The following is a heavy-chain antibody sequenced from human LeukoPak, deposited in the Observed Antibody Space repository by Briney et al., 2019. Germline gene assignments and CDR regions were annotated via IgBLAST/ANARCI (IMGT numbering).Heavy chain of an antibody. CDR1: CYDFTSYG. D-gene: IGHD6-19*01. V-gene: IGHV1-18*01. CDR2: ISPYNGNT. J-gene: IGHJ4*02. CDR3: ARDQIAVAGPFDY. Sequence: NGSCQAFCYDFTSYGFSWAGQAPGQGLEWMGWISPYNGNTNSAQELQGRLTMTTDTSTSTAYMELRSLRSDDTAVYYCARDQIAVAGPFDYWGQGTLVTVSS.